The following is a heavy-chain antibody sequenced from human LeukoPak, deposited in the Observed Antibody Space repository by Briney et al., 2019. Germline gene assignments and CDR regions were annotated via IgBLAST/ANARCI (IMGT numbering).Heavy chain of an antibody. CDR2: IKLDGSET. CDR1: GFTFSGYW. V-gene: IGHV3-7*01. J-gene: IGHJ4*02. D-gene: IGHD5-24*01. Sequence: GGSLRLSCAASGFTFSGYWMNWVRQAPGKGLEWVANIKLDGSETHYADSVEGRFTISRDNARNSLYLQMHSLRVEDTAVYYCARVRGWLQFLDYWGQGTLVTVSS. CDR3: ARVRGWLQFLDY.